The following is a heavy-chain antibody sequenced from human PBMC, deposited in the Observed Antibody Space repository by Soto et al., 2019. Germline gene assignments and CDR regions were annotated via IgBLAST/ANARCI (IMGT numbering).Heavy chain of an antibody. D-gene: IGHD3-16*01. V-gene: IGHV4-30-2*01. Sequence: QLQLQESGSGLVKPSQTLSLTCAVSGGSISSGGYSWSWIRQPPGKGLEWIGYIYHSGSTYYNPSLKRRVTISVERSKNQFALKLGSVTAGDTAVYYWAGEGGAGVRAFDIRGEGTMVTVSS. J-gene: IGHJ3*02. CDR2: IYHSGST. CDR1: GGSISSGGYS. CDR3: AGEGGAGVRAFDI.